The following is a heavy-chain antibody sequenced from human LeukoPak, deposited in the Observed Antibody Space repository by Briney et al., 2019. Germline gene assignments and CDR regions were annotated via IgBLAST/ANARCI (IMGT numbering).Heavy chain of an antibody. Sequence: GGSLRLSCAASGFTFSSYSMNWVRQAPGKGLEWVSSISSSSSYIYYADSVKGRFTISRDNAKNSLYLQMNSLRAEDTAVYYCASASLGVGGIFDNWGQGTMVTVSS. V-gene: IGHV3-21*01. CDR1: GFTFSSYS. J-gene: IGHJ3*02. D-gene: IGHD3-16*01. CDR3: ASASLGVGGIFDN. CDR2: ISSSSSYI.